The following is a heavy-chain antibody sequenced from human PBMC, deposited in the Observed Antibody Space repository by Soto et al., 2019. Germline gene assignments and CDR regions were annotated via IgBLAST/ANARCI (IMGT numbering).Heavy chain of an antibody. Sequence: GGSLRLSCTASGFTFSSYAMSWVRQAPGKGLEWVSAISGSGGSTYYADSVKGRFTISRDNSKNTLYLQMNSLRAEDTAVYYCAKATYYYDSSGYYPFDYWGQGTMITVSS. V-gene: IGHV3-23*01. D-gene: IGHD3-22*01. J-gene: IGHJ4*02. CDR3: AKATYYYDSSGYYPFDY. CDR2: ISGSGGST. CDR1: GFTFSSYA.